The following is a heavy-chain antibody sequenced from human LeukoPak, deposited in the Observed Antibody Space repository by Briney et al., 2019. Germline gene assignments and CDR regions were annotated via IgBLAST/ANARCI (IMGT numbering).Heavy chain of an antibody. D-gene: IGHD5-24*01. V-gene: IGHV3-33*06. CDR2: KWSDGSNQ. CDR1: GFTFSSFG. CDR3: AKSPADGFKTDYWYFDL. Sequence: PGGSLRLSCAAPGFTFSSFGMHWVRQAPGKGLEWVAVKWSDGSNQYYADSVRGRFTISRDNSKNTLFLQMNSLRTEDTAVYYCAKSPADGFKTDYWYFDLWGRGTLVTVSS. J-gene: IGHJ2*01.